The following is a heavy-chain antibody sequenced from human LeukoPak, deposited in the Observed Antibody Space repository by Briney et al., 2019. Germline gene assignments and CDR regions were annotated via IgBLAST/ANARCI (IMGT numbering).Heavy chain of an antibody. V-gene: IGHV6-1*01. CDR3: AGQKNGWIDY. CDR1: GDSVSSNSAA. Sequence: SQTLSLTCAISGDSVSSNSAAWSWIRQSPSRGLEWLGRTYYRSKWYNDYAVSMRGRIIINPDTSKNHFFLQLNSGTPEDTGIYYCAGQKNGWIDYWGQGTLVTVSS. CDR2: TYYRSKWYN. D-gene: IGHD6-19*01. J-gene: IGHJ4*02.